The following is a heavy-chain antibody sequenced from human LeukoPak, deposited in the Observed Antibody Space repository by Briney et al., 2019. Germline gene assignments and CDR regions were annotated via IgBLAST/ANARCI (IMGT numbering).Heavy chain of an antibody. Sequence: PSETLSLTCTVSGGSISSYYWSWIRQPPGKGLEWIGYIYYSGSTNYNPSLRSRVIISVDTSKNQFSLKLSSVTAADTAVYYCARGVVVAATIWFDPWGQGTLVTVSS. CDR1: GGSISSYY. CDR2: IYYSGST. CDR3: ARGVVVAATIWFDP. D-gene: IGHD2-15*01. J-gene: IGHJ5*02. V-gene: IGHV4-59*01.